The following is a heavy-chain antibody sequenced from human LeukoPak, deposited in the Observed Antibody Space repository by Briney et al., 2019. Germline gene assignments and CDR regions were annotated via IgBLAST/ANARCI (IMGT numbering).Heavy chain of an antibody. CDR2: IYYSGTT. J-gene: IGHJ4*02. CDR3: ARLRFDFWSGYTHPYFDY. D-gene: IGHD3-3*01. Sequence: SETLSLTXTVSGGSISSSSYSWGWIRQPPGKGLEWIGSIYYSGTTYYNPSLKSRVTISVDTSKIQFSLKLSSVAATDTAVYFCARLRFDFWSGYTHPYFDYWGQGTLVTVSS. CDR1: GGSISSSSYS. V-gene: IGHV4-39*01.